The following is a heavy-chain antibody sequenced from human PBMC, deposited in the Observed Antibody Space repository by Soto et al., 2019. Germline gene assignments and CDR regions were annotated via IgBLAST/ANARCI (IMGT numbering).Heavy chain of an antibody. CDR2: IYWDDDK. D-gene: IGHD1-20*01. Sequence: QITLKESGPTLVKPTQTLTLTCTFSGFSLSTSGVGVGWIRQPPGKALEWLALIYWDDDKRYSPSLKSRLTITKDTSKNQVVLTMTNMDPVDTATYYCAPRRLQITGPHYFDYWGQGTLVTVSS. V-gene: IGHV2-5*02. J-gene: IGHJ4*02. CDR1: GFSLSTSGVG. CDR3: APRRLQITGPHYFDY.